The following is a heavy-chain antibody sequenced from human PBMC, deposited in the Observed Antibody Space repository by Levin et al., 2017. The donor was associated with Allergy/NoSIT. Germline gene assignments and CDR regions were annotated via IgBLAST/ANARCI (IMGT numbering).Heavy chain of an antibody. CDR2: ISAYSGNT. CDR3: AAGYDWNRWDFDY. J-gene: IGHJ4*02. CDR1: GYTFTNYG. V-gene: IGHV1-18*01. Sequence: GGSLRLSCKASGYTFTNYGIIWVRQAPGQGLEWMGWISAYSGNTHYAQNLQGRLTMTTDTSTSTAYMELRSLTSDDTAVYYCAAGYDWNRWDFDYWGQGTLVTVSS. D-gene: IGHD1-20*01.